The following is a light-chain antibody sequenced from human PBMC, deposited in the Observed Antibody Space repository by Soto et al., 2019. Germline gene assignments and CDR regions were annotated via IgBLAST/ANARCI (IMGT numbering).Light chain of an antibody. CDR1: QSVSSSY. V-gene: IGKV3-20*01. CDR3: QQYGRSPPT. J-gene: IGKJ1*01. Sequence: EIVLTQSPGSLSLSPGERAALSCRASQSVSSSYLAWYQQKPGQGPRLLIYGASSRATGIPDRFSGSGSGTDFTLTISRLEPEDFAVYYCQQYGRSPPTFGQGTQVEIK. CDR2: GAS.